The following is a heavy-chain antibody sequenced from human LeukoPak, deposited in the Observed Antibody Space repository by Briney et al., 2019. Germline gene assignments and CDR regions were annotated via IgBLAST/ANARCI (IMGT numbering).Heavy chain of an antibody. CDR1: GYSFTSYW. Sequence: GESLKISCKGSGYSFTSYWIGWVRQMPGKGLEWMGIIYPGDSDTRYSPSFQGQVTISADKSISTAYLQWSSLKASDTAMYYCARRGGYCGGDCYSNDYWGQGTLVTVSS. D-gene: IGHD2-21*01. CDR3: ARRGGYCGGDCYSNDY. J-gene: IGHJ4*02. V-gene: IGHV5-51*01. CDR2: IYPGDSDT.